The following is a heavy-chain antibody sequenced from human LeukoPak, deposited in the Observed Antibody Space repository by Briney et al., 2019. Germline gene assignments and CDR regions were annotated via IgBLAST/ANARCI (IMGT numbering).Heavy chain of an antibody. Sequence: SETLSLTCTVSGGSISSYYWSWIRQPAGKGLEWIGRIHTSGSTNYNPSLKSRVTISVDTSKNQFSLKLYSVTAADTAVYYCARTYCGGGSCYSGRGWFDPWGQGTLVTVSS. CDR3: ARTYCGGGSCYSGRGWFDP. CDR2: IHTSGST. J-gene: IGHJ5*02. V-gene: IGHV4-4*07. CDR1: GGSISSYY. D-gene: IGHD2-15*01.